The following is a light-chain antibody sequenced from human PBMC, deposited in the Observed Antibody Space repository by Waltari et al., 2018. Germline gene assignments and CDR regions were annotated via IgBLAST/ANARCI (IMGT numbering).Light chain of an antibody. Sequence: IQMTQSPSALSASVGDRVTISCRASQNIYSNLAWYQQKPGKAPKLLICAASSLQSGIPSRFSGSGSGTDFTLTISSLQPEDSAAYYGQHYYDNPWTFGQGTKVEIK. CDR2: AAS. V-gene: IGKV1-6*01. J-gene: IGKJ1*01. CDR1: QNIYSN. CDR3: QHYYDNPWT.